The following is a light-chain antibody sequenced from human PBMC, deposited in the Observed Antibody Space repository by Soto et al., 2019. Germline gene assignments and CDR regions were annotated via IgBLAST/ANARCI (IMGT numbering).Light chain of an antibody. V-gene: IGLV1-47*01. CDR2: KNN. CDR3: AAWDDNFSTYV. Sequence: QSVLTQPPSASGTPGQRVTISFSGYSSTVGSNHVYCYQKFPGMDPKLLISKNNQRPSGVPDLFSGSKSVTCASLAISGLRSEDEADYYCAAWDDNFSTYVFGSGTKVTVL. CDR1: SSTVGSNH. J-gene: IGLJ1*01.